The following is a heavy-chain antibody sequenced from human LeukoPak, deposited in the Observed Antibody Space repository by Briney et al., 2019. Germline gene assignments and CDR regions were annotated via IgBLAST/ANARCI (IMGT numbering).Heavy chain of an antibody. CDR2: MNPHSGKT. D-gene: IGHD4-17*01. CDR3: ARLSSHYGDYKVDP. J-gene: IGHJ5*02. Sequence: ASVKVSCKASGYTFTSYYMHWVGQATGQGLEWMGWMNPHSGKTGYAQNFQGRVTMTRDTSISTAYMELSSLRSEDTAVYYCARLSSHYGDYKVDPWGQGTLVTVSS. CDR1: GYTFTSYY. V-gene: IGHV1-8*02.